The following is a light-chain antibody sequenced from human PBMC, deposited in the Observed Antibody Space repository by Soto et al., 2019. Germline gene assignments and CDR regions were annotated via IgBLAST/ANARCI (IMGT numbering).Light chain of an antibody. CDR1: SSNIGSNS. CDR2: TND. J-gene: IGLJ3*02. V-gene: IGLV1-47*02. CDR3: AAWDDSLSGRV. Sequence: QSVLTQPPSASGTPGQRVTISCSGSSSNIGSNSVCWYQQLPGTAPKLLIYTNDQRPSGVPDRFSGSKSGNSASLAISGRRSDDQADYYCAAWDDSLSGRVFGGGTKLTVL.